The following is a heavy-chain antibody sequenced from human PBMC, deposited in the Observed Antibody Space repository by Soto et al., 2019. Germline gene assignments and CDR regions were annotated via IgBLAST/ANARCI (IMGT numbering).Heavy chain of an antibody. J-gene: IGHJ4*02. CDR2: IKQDGSER. CDR3: ATDSETSDY. V-gene: IGHV3-7*01. Sequence: GGSLRLSCAASGFTFSTYWMSWVRQAPGKGLEWVANIKQDGSERYYVDSVKGRFTISRDNAKNSLYLQMNSLRAEDTAVYYCATDSETSDYWGQGTLVTVSS. CDR1: GFTFSTYW. D-gene: IGHD1-1*01.